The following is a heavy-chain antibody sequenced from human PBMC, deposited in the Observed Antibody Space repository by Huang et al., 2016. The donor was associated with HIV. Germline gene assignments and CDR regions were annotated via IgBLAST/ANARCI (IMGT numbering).Heavy chain of an antibody. CDR2: INDNGYT. Sequence: QVQLQQWDAGLLKPSETLSLTCAVYGGSVSGPYWSWIRQPPGKGMEWIAEINDNGYTNYNPSLKSRVTISVHTSRNQFSLKLNSVTAADAAVYYCARASWYEPRSWYFGLWGRGTLVTVSS. J-gene: IGHJ2*01. V-gene: IGHV4-34*01. CDR1: GGSVSGPY. CDR3: ARASWYEPRSWYFGL. D-gene: IGHD6-13*01.